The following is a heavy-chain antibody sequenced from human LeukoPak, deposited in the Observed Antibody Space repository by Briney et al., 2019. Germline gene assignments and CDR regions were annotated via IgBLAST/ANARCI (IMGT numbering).Heavy chain of an antibody. CDR1: GDSISSYY. Sequence: SETLSLTCTVSGDSISSYYWSWIRQPAGKGLEWIGRIYTSGSTNYNPSLKSRVTMSVDTSKNQFSLKLNSVAAADTAVYYCARDVEAAGRGSDYWGQGTLVTVSS. CDR2: IYTSGST. D-gene: IGHD6-13*01. V-gene: IGHV4-4*07. CDR3: ARDVEAAGRGSDY. J-gene: IGHJ4*02.